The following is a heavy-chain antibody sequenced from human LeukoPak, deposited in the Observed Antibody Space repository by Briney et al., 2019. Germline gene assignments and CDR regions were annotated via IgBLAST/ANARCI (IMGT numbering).Heavy chain of an antibody. D-gene: IGHD6-19*01. CDR3: ARDRSIAVAGPYWYFDL. Sequence: SETLSLTCTVSGGSISSGDYYWSWIRQPPGKGLEWIRYIYYSGSTYYNPSLKSRVTISVDTSKNQFSLKLSSVTAADTAVYYCARDRSIAVAGPYWYFDLWGRGTLVTVSS. J-gene: IGHJ2*01. CDR2: IYYSGST. CDR1: GGSISSGDYY. V-gene: IGHV4-30-4*01.